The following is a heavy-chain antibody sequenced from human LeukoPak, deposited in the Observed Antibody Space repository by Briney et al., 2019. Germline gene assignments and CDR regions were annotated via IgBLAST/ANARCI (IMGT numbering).Heavy chain of an antibody. CDR1: GFTFSSYA. Sequence: GGSLRLSCAASGFTFSSYAMSWVRQAPGKGLEWVSAISGSGGSTYYADSVKGRFTISRDNSKNTLYLQMNSLRAEDTAVYYCAKEYAISGVVMNAFDIWGQGTMVTVSS. J-gene: IGHJ3*02. V-gene: IGHV3-23*01. D-gene: IGHD3-3*01. CDR3: AKEYAISGVVMNAFDI. CDR2: ISGSGGST.